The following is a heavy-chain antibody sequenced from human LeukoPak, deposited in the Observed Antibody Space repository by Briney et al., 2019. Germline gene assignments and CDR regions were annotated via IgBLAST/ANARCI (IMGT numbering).Heavy chain of an antibody. Sequence: GGSLRLSCAASGLTFSSNAMHWARQAPGKGLEWVAVISYDGSNKYYADSVKGRFTISRDNSKNTLYLQMNSLRAEDTAVYYCARGAFGDYANYWGQGTLVTVSS. CDR2: ISYDGSNK. D-gene: IGHD4-17*01. J-gene: IGHJ4*02. CDR1: GLTFSSNA. V-gene: IGHV3-30-3*01. CDR3: ARGAFGDYANY.